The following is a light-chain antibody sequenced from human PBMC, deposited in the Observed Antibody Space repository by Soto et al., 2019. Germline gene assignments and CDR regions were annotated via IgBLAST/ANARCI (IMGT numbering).Light chain of an antibody. V-gene: IGKV1-9*01. CDR1: QGISSY. Sequence: DIQLTQSPSFLSASVGDRVTITCRASQGISSYLAWYQQKPGKAPKLLIYAASTWQSGVPSRFSGSGSGTEFTLTISSLQPEDFATYYCQQLNSYLTFGPGTKVDIK. J-gene: IGKJ3*01. CDR3: QQLNSYLT. CDR2: AAS.